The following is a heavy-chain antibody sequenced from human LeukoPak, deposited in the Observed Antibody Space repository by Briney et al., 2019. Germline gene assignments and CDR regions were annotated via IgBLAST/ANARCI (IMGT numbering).Heavy chain of an antibody. CDR2: ISGSGGNT. Sequence: GGSLRLSCAASGFTFVNAWMNWVRQAPGKGLEWVSGISGSGGNTYYADSVKGRFTISRDNSNNTLYLQMNSLRAEDTAVYYCARHSRGRWYVFDYWGQGTLVTVSS. J-gene: IGHJ4*02. D-gene: IGHD6-13*01. CDR3: ARHSRGRWYVFDY. CDR1: GFTFVNAW. V-gene: IGHV3-23*01.